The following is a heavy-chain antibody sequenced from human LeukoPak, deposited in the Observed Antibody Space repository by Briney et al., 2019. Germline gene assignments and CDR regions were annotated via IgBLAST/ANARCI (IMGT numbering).Heavy chain of an antibody. V-gene: IGHV3-48*01. Sequence: GGSLRLSCAASGFTFSSYSLNWVRQAPGKGLEWVSYISSSSSTIYYADSVKGRFTISRDNSKNTLYLQMDSLKTEDTAMYYCAKGREMSTTPYDYWGQGTLVTVSS. CDR1: GFTFSSYS. CDR3: AKGREMSTTPYDY. D-gene: IGHD5-24*01. J-gene: IGHJ4*02. CDR2: ISSSSSTI.